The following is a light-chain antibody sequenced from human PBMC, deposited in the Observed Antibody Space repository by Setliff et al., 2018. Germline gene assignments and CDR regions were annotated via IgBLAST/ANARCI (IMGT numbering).Light chain of an antibody. CDR2: EVT. CDR3: ISYAGSNNYV. Sequence: QSALTQPPSASGSPGQSVTISCTGTSSDVGGYKYVSWFQQHPGKAPNLMIYEVTKRPSGVPDRFSGSKSGNTASLTVSGLQAEDEADYYCISYAGSNNYVFGTGT. J-gene: IGLJ1*01. CDR1: SSDVGGYKY. V-gene: IGLV2-8*01.